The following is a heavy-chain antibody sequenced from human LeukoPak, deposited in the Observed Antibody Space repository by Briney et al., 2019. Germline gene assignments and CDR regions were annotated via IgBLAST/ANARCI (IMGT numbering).Heavy chain of an antibody. CDR3: ARSYLWFGEWGHYFDY. Sequence: SETLSLTCTVSGGSISSYYWSWIRQPPGKGLEWIGYIYYSGSTNYNPSLKSRVTISVDTSKNQFSLKLSSVTAADTAVYYCARSYLWFGEWGHYFDYWGQGTLVTVSS. CDR2: IYYSGST. J-gene: IGHJ4*02. D-gene: IGHD3-10*01. V-gene: IGHV4-59*08. CDR1: GGSISSYY.